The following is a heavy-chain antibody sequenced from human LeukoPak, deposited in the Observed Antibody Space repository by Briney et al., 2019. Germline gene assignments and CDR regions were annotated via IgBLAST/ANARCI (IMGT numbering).Heavy chain of an antibody. J-gene: IGHJ3*02. CDR2: ISGSGGST. V-gene: IGHV3-23*01. D-gene: IGHD3-10*01. CDR1: GFTFSSYA. CDR3: AKDRDYYGSGSWDPDAFDI. Sequence: GGSLRLSYAASGFTFSSYAMSWVRQAPGKGLEWVSAISGSGGSTYYADSVKGRFTISRDNSKNTLYLQMNSLRAEDTAVYYCAKDRDYYGSGSWDPDAFDIWGQGTMVTVSS.